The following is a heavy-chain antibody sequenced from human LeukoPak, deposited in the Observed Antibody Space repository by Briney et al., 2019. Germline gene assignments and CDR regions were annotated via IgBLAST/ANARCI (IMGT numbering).Heavy chain of an antibody. Sequence: GGSLRLSCAASGFTFSSFWMSWVRQAPGKGLEWVANIKQDGSDKYYVDSVKGRFTISRDNAKNSQYLQMNSLRAEDTAVCYCAKHYDFWTGYNANFDSWGQGTLVTVSS. V-gene: IGHV3-7*05. CDR2: IKQDGSDK. CDR1: GFTFSSFW. CDR3: AKHYDFWTGYNANFDS. J-gene: IGHJ4*02. D-gene: IGHD3-3*01.